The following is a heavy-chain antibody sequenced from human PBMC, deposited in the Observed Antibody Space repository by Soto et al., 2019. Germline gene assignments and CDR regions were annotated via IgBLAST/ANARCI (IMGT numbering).Heavy chain of an antibody. V-gene: IGHV1-3*01. J-gene: IGHJ6*02. D-gene: IGHD3-22*01. CDR2: INAGNGNT. CDR1: GYTFTSYA. Sequence: AASVKVSCKASGYTFTSYAMHWVRQAPGQRLEWMGWINAGNGNTKYSQKFQGRVTITRDTSASTAYMELTSLRSEDTAVYYCASGRRYYYDSSGYTYYYYGMDVWGQGTTVTVSS. CDR3: ASGRRYYYDSSGYTYYYYGMDV.